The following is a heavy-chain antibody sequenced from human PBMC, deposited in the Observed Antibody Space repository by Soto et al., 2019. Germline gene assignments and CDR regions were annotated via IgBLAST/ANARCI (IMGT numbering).Heavy chain of an antibody. CDR3: ASVVAATSHFDY. CDR1: GYTFTSYE. CDR2: ISAYNGNT. D-gene: IGHD2-15*01. J-gene: IGHJ4*02. Sequence: ASVKVSCKASGYTFTSYEISWVRQAPGQGLEWMGWISAYNGNTNYAQKLQGRVTMTTDTSTSTAYMELRSLRSDDTAVYYCASVVAATSHFDYWGQGTLVTVSS. V-gene: IGHV1-18*01.